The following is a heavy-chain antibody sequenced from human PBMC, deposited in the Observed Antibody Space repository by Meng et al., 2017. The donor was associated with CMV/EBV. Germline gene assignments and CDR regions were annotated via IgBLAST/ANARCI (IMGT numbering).Heavy chain of an antibody. CDR3: ARSRLKVAVAHNRRAFFDY. CDR2: IKQDGSEK. Sequence: GESLKISCAASGFTFSSYWMSWVRQAPGKGLEWVANIKQDGSEKYYVDSVKGRFTISRDNAKNSLYLQMNSLRAEDTAVYYCARSRLKVAVAHNRRAFFDYWGQGTLVTVSS. CDR1: GFTFSSYW. V-gene: IGHV3-7*01. J-gene: IGHJ4*02. D-gene: IGHD6-19*01.